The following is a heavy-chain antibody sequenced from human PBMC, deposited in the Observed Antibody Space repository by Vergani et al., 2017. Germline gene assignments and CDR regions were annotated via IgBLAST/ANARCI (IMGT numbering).Heavy chain of an antibody. D-gene: IGHD4-17*01. CDR2: IWYDGSNK. CDR1: GFTFSSYG. V-gene: IGHV3-33*01. Sequence: QVQLVESGGGVVQPGRSLRLSCAASGFTFSSYGMHWVRQAPGKGLEWVAVIWYDGSNKYYADSVKGRFTISRDNSKNTLYLQMNSLRAEDTAVYYCARAKAWYGDTLDYWGQGTLVTVSS. CDR3: ARAKAWYGDTLDY. J-gene: IGHJ4*02.